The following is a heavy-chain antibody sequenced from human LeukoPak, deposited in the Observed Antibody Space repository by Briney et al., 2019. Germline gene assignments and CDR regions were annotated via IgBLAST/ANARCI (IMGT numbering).Heavy chain of an antibody. V-gene: IGHV1-2*02. CDR2: INPNSGGT. CDR3: ARLLSPDYGDYGEHYYYYYYMDV. CDR1: GYTFTGYY. J-gene: IGHJ6*03. D-gene: IGHD4-17*01. Sequence: ASVKVSCKASGYTFTGYYMHWVRQAPGQGLEWMGWINPNSGGTNYAQKFQGRVTMTRDTSISTAYMELSSLRSEDTAVYYCARLLSPDYGDYGEHYYYYYYMDVWGKGTTVTISS.